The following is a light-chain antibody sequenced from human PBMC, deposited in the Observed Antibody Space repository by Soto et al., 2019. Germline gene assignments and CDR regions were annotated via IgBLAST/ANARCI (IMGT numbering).Light chain of an antibody. J-gene: IGLJ7*01. CDR3: CSYAGTSTHTV. Sequence: QSVLTQPASVSGSPGQSITISCTGTSSDVGSYNLVSWYQQHPGKAPKLMISEVSKRPSGISDRFSGSKSGSTASLTISGLQAEDEAEYYCCSYAGTSTHTVFGGGTQLTVL. V-gene: IGLV2-23*02. CDR1: SSDVGSYNL. CDR2: EVS.